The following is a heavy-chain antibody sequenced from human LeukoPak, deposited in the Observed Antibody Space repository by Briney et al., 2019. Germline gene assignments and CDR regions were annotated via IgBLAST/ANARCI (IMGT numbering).Heavy chain of an antibody. V-gene: IGHV3-23*01. CDR1: GFTFSSYA. CDR2: ISGSGAST. J-gene: IGHJ4*02. CDR3: ASPGGDY. Sequence: GGSLRLSCAASGFTFSSYAMSWVRQAPGKGLEWVSGISGSGASTSNADSVKGRFTISRDNSKNTLYLQMNSLRAEDTAVYYCASPGGDYWGQGTLVTVSS.